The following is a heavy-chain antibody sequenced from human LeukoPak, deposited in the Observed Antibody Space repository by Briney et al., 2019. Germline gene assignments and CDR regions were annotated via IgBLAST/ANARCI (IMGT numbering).Heavy chain of an antibody. V-gene: IGHV3-30-3*01. CDR2: ISYDGSNK. J-gene: IGHJ6*02. Sequence: SGGSLRLSCVDSGFTFSSYAMHWVRQAPGKGLEWVAVISYDGSNKNYADSVKGRLTISRDSSKNTLYLQMNGLRVDDTAVYYCARDAMLRGVRRYNYGMDVWGQGTTVTVSS. D-gene: IGHD3-10*01. CDR3: ARDAMLRGVRRYNYGMDV. CDR1: GFTFSSYA.